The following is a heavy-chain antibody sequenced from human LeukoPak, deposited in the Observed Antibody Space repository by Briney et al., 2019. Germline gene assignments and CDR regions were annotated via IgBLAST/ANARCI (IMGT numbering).Heavy chain of an antibody. V-gene: IGHV3-21*01. CDR2: ISSSSSYI. CDR1: GFTFSSYA. J-gene: IGHJ4*02. CDR3: ASDVVCSSTSCSSLVDY. D-gene: IGHD2-2*01. Sequence: GGSLRLSCAASGFTFSSYAMNWVRQAPGKGLEWVSSISSSSSYIYYADSVKGRFTISRDNAKNSLYLQMNSLRAEDTAVYYCASDVVCSSTSCSSLVDYWGQGTLVTVSS.